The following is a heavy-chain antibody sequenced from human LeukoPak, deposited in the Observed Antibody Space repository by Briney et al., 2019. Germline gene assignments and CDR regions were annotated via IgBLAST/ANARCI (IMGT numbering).Heavy chain of an antibody. J-gene: IGHJ3*02. CDR2: IYTSGST. Sequence: SETLSLTCTVSGGSISSGSYYWSWIRQPAGKGLEWIGRIYTSGSTNYNPSLKSRVTISVDTSKNQFSLKLSSVTAADTAVYYCARHHDAFDIWGQGTVVTVSS. V-gene: IGHV4-61*02. CDR1: GGSISSGSYY. CDR3: ARHHDAFDI.